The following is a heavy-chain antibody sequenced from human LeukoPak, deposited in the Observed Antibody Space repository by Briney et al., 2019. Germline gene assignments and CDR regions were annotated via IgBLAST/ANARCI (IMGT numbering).Heavy chain of an antibody. Sequence: ASVKVSCKASGYTFTGYYMHWVRQAPGQGLEWMGWINPNSGGTNYAQKFQGRVTMTRDMSISTAYMELSRLRFDDTAVYYCARVSIHYYDSSGCFDYWGQGTLVTVSS. D-gene: IGHD3-22*01. CDR1: GYTFTGYY. J-gene: IGHJ4*02. CDR2: INPNSGGT. CDR3: ARVSIHYYDSSGCFDY. V-gene: IGHV1-2*02.